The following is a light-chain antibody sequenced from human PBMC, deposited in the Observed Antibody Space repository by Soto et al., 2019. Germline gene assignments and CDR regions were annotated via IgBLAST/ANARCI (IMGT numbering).Light chain of an antibody. Sequence: DLQMTQSPSSLSASVGDRVTITCQASQDISNYLNWYQQKPGKAPKLLIYDASNLKTGVPSRFSGSGSGTDFTFTISSLQPEDTATYYCQQYDNLPLTFGGGTKVEIK. J-gene: IGKJ4*01. CDR3: QQYDNLPLT. CDR1: QDISNY. V-gene: IGKV1-33*01. CDR2: DAS.